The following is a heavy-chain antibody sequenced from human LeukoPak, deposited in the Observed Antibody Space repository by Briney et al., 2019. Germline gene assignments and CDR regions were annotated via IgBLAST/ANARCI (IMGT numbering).Heavy chain of an antibody. CDR3: ARGSGTYYYDSGGYLNWFDP. CDR2: VYYAGST. CDR1: GGSISSYY. D-gene: IGHD3-22*01. J-gene: IGHJ5*02. Sequence: SETLSLTCTVSGGSISSYYWSWIRQPPGKGLEWIGTVYYAGSTYYNPSLKSRVTISEDTPRNQFSLKLNSVTAADTAVYYCARGSGTYYYDSGGYLNWFDPWGQGILVTVSS. V-gene: IGHV4-59*04.